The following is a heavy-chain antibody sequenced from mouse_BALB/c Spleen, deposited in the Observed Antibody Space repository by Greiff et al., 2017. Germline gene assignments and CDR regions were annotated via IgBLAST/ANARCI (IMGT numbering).Heavy chain of an antibody. D-gene: IGHD4-1*01. CDR2: ISYSGST. Sequence: EVMLVESGPGLVKPSQSLSLTCTVTGYSITSDYAWNWIRQFPGNKLEWMGYISYSGSTSYNPSLKSRISITRDTSKNQFFLQLNSVTTEDTATYYCATGTRYFDVWGAGTTVTVSS. J-gene: IGHJ1*01. CDR3: ATGTRYFDV. CDR1: GYSITSDYA. V-gene: IGHV3-2*02.